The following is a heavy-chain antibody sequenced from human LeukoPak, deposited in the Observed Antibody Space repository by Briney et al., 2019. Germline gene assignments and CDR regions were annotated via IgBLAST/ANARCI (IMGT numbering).Heavy chain of an antibody. J-gene: IGHJ4*02. CDR1: GGSITTYY. V-gene: IGHV4-59*12. D-gene: IGHD1-1*01. Sequence: SETLSLTCTVSGGSITTYYWSWIRQPPGEGRGWIGYIFYSGTTNYNPSLESRVTISVDTSKNQFSLRLSSVTAADTAVYYCARQNWNDKGFFDYWGQGTLVTVSS. CDR3: ARQNWNDKGFFDY. CDR2: IFYSGTT.